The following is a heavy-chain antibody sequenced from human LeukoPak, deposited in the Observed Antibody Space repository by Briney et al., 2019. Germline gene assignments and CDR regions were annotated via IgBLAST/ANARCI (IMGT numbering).Heavy chain of an antibody. Sequence: KPSETLSLTCTVSGDSINDYYWTWIRQPPGKGLEWIGYTYYSGNTNYNPSLKSRVTISLDTSKNQFSLKLTSVTAADTAMYYCARRKAKTPNYFDYWGQGALVTVSS. J-gene: IGHJ4*02. CDR3: ARRKAKTPNYFDY. V-gene: IGHV4-59*08. CDR1: GDSINDYY. CDR2: TYYSGNT.